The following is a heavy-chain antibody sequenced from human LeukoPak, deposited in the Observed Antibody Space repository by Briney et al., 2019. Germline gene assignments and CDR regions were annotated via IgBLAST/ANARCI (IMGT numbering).Heavy chain of an antibody. CDR1: GFTFSDYY. CDR2: ISSTSTYT. CDR3: ARCSGDCQAFDY. V-gene: IGHV3-11*03. Sequence: PGGSLRLSCAASGFTFSDYYMTWIRQAPGKGLEWVSYISSTSTYTNYADSVKGRFTISRDNAKNSLYLQMNSLRAEDTAVYYCARCSGDCQAFDYWGQGTLVTVSS. J-gene: IGHJ4*02. D-gene: IGHD2-21*02.